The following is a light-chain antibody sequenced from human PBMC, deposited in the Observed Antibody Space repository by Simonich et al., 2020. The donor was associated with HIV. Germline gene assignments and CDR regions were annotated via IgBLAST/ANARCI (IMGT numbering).Light chain of an antibody. J-gene: IGKJ3*01. CDR1: QGNSSA. Sequence: AIQLTQSPSSLSASVGDRVTITCPESQGNSSALAWYQQKPGKAPKLLIYDASSLESGVPSRFSGSGSWTDFTLTISSLQPEDFATYYCQQFNSYPVTFGPGTKVDIK. CDR2: DAS. CDR3: QQFNSYPVT. V-gene: IGKV1-13*02.